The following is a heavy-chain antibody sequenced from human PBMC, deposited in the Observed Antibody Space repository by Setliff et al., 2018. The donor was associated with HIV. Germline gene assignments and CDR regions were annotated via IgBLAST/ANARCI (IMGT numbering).Heavy chain of an antibody. CDR2: INHSGST. J-gene: IGHJ4*02. V-gene: IGHV4-34*01. D-gene: IGHD2-8*01. Sequence: SETLSLTCTVYGGSFSGYYWSWIRQPPGKGLEWIGEINHSGSTNYNPSLKSRVTISVDTSKNQFSLKLSSVTAADTAVYYCARKHLFNVFDYWGQGTLVTVSS. CDR3: ARKHLFNVFDY. CDR1: GGSFSGYY.